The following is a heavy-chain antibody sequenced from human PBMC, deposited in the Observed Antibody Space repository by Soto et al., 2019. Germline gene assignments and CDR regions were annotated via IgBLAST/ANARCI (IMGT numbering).Heavy chain of an antibody. CDR2: IYYSGST. CDR3: ARGPLSGSGWWYYFGY. D-gene: IGHD6-19*01. V-gene: IGHV4-59*01. J-gene: IGHJ4*02. CDR1: GGSISSYY. Sequence: SETLSLTCTVSGGSISSYYWSWIRQPPGKGLEWIGYIYYSGSTNYNPSLKSRVTISVDTSKNQFSLKLSSVTAADTAVYYCARGPLSGSGWWYYFGYWGQGTLVTVSS.